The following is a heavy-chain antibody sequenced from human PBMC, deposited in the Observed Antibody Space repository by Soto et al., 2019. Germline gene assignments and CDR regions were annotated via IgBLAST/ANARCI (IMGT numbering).Heavy chain of an antibody. CDR1: GGSISSSSYY. CDR2: IYYSGST. CDR3: ASLFYYDASGFYHSFDY. Sequence: SETLSLTCTVSGGSISSSSYYWAWIRQPPVKGLEWIGSIYYSGSTYYNPSLKSRVTISADTSKSQFSLKLTSVTAADTAVYYCASLFYYDASGFYHSFDYWGQGTLVTVSS. J-gene: IGHJ4*02. D-gene: IGHD3-22*01. V-gene: IGHV4-39*01.